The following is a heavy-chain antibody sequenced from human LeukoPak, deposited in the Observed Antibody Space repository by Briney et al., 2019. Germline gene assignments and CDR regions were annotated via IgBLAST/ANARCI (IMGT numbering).Heavy chain of an antibody. CDR2: ISSSSSYI. CDR3: AKQNMVRGVTYYYYGMDV. J-gene: IGHJ6*02. Sequence: GGSLRLSCAASGFTFSSYSMNWVRQAPGKGLEWVSSISSSSSYIYYADSVKGRFTISRDNAKNSLYLQMNSLRAEDTAVYYCAKQNMVRGVTYYYYGMDVWGQGTTVTVSS. V-gene: IGHV3-21*01. CDR1: GFTFSSYS. D-gene: IGHD3-10*01.